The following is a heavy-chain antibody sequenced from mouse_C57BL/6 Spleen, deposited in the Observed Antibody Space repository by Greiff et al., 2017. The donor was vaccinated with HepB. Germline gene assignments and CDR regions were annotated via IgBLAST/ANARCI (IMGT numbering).Heavy chain of an antibody. CDR1: GYTFTSYW. J-gene: IGHJ2*01. Sequence: QVHVKQSGAELVRPGTSVKLSCKASGYTFTSYWMHWVKQRPGQGLEWIGVIDPSDSYTNYNQKFKGKATLTVDTSSSTAYMQLSSLTSEDSAVYYCAGEGYDYLDYWGQGTTLTVSS. CDR2: IDPSDSYT. CDR3: AGEGYDYLDY. D-gene: IGHD2-13*01. V-gene: IGHV1-59*01.